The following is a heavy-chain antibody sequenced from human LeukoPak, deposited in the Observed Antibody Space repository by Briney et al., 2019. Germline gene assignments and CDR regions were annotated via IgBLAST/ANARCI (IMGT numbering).Heavy chain of an antibody. Sequence: SEALSLTCAVYGGSLSGYSWSWIRQPPGEGLQWIGEIDESGSINYNPSLKSRVTISVVTTKNQFSLQLSSLTAADTAVYYCARGHGGLGGMDVWGLGTTVIVS. J-gene: IGHJ6*02. CDR3: ARGHGGLGGMDV. D-gene: IGHD2-15*01. V-gene: IGHV4-34*01. CDR2: IDESGSI. CDR1: GGSLSGYS.